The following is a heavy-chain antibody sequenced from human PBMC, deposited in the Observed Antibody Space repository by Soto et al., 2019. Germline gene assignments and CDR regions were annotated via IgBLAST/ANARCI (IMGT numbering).Heavy chain of an antibody. CDR3: AKDAIAGDGVWLAHD. V-gene: IGHV3-23*01. D-gene: IGHD5-12*01. CDR2: LYGSGRGI. Sequence: GWSLRLSCAASGFTFSSYAMIWIRQVPGRGLEWVSGLYGSGRGIHYSDSVKGRFTISRDNSAYSVYLQMNNLRVDDTAVYYCAKDAIAGDGVWLAHDWGQGTVVTVSS. J-gene: IGHJ4*02. CDR1: GFTFSSYA.